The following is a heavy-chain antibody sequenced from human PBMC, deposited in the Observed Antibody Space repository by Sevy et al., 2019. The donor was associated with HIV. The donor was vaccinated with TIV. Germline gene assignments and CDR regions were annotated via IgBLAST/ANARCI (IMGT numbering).Heavy chain of an antibody. CDR1: GVTVNTYA. CDR3: VKERVGYISSWYYFDY. CDR2: INNSGGST. J-gene: IGHJ4*02. D-gene: IGHD6-13*01. Sequence: GGSLRLSCAVSGVTVNTYAMSWVRQAPGKGLEWVALINNSGGSTDYADSVRGRFSVSRDNPNVYLEMNSLRVEDTAVYYCVKERVGYISSWYYFDYWGQGTLVTVSS. V-gene: IGHV3-23*01.